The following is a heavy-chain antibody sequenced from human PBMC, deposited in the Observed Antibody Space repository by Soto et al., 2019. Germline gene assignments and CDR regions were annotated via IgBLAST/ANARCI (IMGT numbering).Heavy chain of an antibody. D-gene: IGHD2-2*01. CDR2: ISNAGSGNT. V-gene: IGHV1-3*01. J-gene: IGHJ4*02. Sequence: ASVKVSCKTSGYPFPSFEVHWIRQAPGQRPEWMGGISNAGSGNTKYSQKFQDRLTITGDKRATTVYMALSSLTSEDTATYYCARESNHYQDFFQNWGQGTQVTVAS. CDR1: GYPFPSFE. CDR3: ARESNHYQDFFQN.